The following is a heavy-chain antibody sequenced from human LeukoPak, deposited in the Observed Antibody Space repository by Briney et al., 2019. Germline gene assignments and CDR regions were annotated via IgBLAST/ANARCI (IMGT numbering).Heavy chain of an antibody. D-gene: IGHD1-20*01. CDR1: GFTFSSYS. CDR2: ISSSSSTI. J-gene: IGHJ3*02. Sequence: GGSLRLSCAASGFTFSSYSMNWVRQAPGKGLEWVSYISSSSSTIYYADSVKGRFTISRDNAKNSLYLQMNSLRAEDTAVYYCAGPSVTGFHAFDIWGQGTMVTVSS. V-gene: IGHV3-48*01. CDR3: AGPSVTGFHAFDI.